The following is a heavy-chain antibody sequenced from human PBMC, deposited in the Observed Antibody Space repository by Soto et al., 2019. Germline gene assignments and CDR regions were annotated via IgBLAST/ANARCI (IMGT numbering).Heavy chain of an antibody. CDR3: ARQACVSYFDY. CDR1: GYSFTNFW. J-gene: IGHJ4*02. Sequence: PGESLKISCKGSGYSFTNFWIGWVRQMPGKGLEWMGIIFPGDSDTRYSPSFQGQVTISADKSISTAYLQWSSLKASDTAMYYCARQACVSYFDYWGQGTLVTVSS. V-gene: IGHV5-51*01. CDR2: IFPGDSDT. D-gene: IGHD2-21*01.